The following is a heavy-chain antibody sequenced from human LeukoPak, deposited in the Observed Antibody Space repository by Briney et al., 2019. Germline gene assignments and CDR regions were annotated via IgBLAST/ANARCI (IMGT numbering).Heavy chain of an antibody. CDR1: GFTFNNYW. Sequence: PGGSLRLSCAASGFTFNNYWISWVRQAPGKGLEWVANIKQDGSEIYYVDSVKGRFTISRDNTKNSVYLQMNSLRAEDTAVYYCARQLGGSGSYWGRGTLVTVSS. V-gene: IGHV3-7*01. CDR3: ARQLGGSGSY. J-gene: IGHJ4*02. D-gene: IGHD3-10*01. CDR2: IKQDGSEI.